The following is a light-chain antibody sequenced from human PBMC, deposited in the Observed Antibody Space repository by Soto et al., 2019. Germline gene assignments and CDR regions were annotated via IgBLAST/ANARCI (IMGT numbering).Light chain of an antibody. J-gene: IGKJ1*01. CDR2: GAS. V-gene: IGKV3-20*01. Sequence: EIVLTQSPGTLSLSPGDTATLSCRASQTVNSSYLAWYQQRPGQAPRLLIYGASSRATGIPDRFSGSGSGTDFTLTISRLEPEDFAVYYCQQYGRSPGTFGQGTKVDIK. CDR3: QQYGRSPGT. CDR1: QTVNSSY.